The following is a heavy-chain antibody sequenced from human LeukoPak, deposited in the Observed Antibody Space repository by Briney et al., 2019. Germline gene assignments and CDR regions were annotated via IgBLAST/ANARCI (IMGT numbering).Heavy chain of an antibody. CDR1: GFTFSSYA. V-gene: IGHV3-23*01. D-gene: IGHD3-10*01. J-gene: IGHJ4*02. CDR2: ISGSGGST. Sequence: GRSLRLSCAASGFTFSSYAMSWVRQAPGKGLEWVSAISGSGGSTYYADSVKGRFTISRDNSKNTLYLQMNSLRAEDTAVYYCAKMVRGVHYYFDYWGQGTLVTVSS. CDR3: AKMVRGVHYYFDY.